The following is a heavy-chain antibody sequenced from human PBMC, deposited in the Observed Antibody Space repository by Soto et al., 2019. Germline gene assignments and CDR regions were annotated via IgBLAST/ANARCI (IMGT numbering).Heavy chain of an antibody. Sequence: QVQLQESGPGLVKPSQTLSLTCTVSGGSISSGGYYWSWIRQHPGKALEWIGYIYYSGSTYYNPSLKSRVTISVDTSKNQFSLKLSSVTAADTAVYYCAYCGGDCYSGGVDYWGQGTLVTVS. D-gene: IGHD2-21*02. V-gene: IGHV4-31*03. CDR1: GGSISSGGYY. CDR3: AYCGGDCYSGGVDY. J-gene: IGHJ4*02. CDR2: IYYSGST.